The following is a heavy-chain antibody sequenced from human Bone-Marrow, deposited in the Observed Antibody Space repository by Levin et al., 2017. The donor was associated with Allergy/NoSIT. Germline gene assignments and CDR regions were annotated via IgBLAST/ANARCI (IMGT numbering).Heavy chain of an antibody. V-gene: IGHV3-23*01. Sequence: HGESLKISCAASGFTFNNFAMSWVRQAPGKGLEWVASISGPVGNIYYADSVKGRFTLSRDNSKDTLYLQMNSVRAEDTAVYYCAKYVGVAASGGFYYMDVWGQGTTVTVSS. CDR1: GFTFNNFA. D-gene: IGHD3-16*01. CDR2: ISGPVGNI. CDR3: AKYVGVAASGGFYYMDV. J-gene: IGHJ6*02.